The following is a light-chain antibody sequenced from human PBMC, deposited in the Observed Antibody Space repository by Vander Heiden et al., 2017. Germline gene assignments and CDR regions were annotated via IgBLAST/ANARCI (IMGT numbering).Light chain of an antibody. CDR3: QQYNNWPPWT. J-gene: IGKJ1*01. V-gene: IGKV3-15*01. CDR2: GAS. CDR1: QSVSNN. Sequence: DIVMTQSPGTLSVSPGERATLSCRDSQSVSNNLAWYQHKPGQAPRLLIYGASTRATGIPARFSGSGSGTEFTLTISSLQSEDFAVYYCQQYNNWPPWTFGQGTKVEIK.